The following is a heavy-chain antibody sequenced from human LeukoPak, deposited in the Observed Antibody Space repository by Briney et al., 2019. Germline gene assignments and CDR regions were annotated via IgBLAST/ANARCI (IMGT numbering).Heavy chain of an antibody. CDR2: IRYDGSNK. CDR1: GFAFSSYG. V-gene: IGHV3-30*02. Sequence: GGSLRLSCAASGFAFSSYGMHWVRQAPGKGLEWVAFIRYDGSNKYYADSVKGRFTISRDNSKNTLYLQMNSLRAEDTAVYYCAKDLTTVTTQQIWGQGTMVTVSS. J-gene: IGHJ3*02. CDR3: AKDLTTVTTQQI. D-gene: IGHD4-17*01.